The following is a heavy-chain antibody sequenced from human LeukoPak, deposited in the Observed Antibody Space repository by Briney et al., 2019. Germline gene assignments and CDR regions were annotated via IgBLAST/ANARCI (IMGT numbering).Heavy chain of an antibody. J-gene: IGHJ6*02. Sequence: GRSLRLSCAASGFTFDDYAMHWVRQAPGKGLEWVSGISWNSGSIGYADSVEGRFTISRDNAKNSLYLQMNSLRTEDTALYYCAKGGSSFVYGMDVWGQGTTVTVSS. CDR1: GFTFDDYA. CDR2: ISWNSGSI. D-gene: IGHD3-3*02. V-gene: IGHV3-9*01. CDR3: AKGGSSFVYGMDV.